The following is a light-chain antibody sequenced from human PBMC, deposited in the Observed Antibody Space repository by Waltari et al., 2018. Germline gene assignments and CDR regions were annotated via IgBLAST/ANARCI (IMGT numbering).Light chain of an antibody. J-gene: IGKJ3*01. Sequence: DIQVTQSPSSLSASVGDRVTITCRASDSISTILNWYQQKTGKDPKFLIYRAYNLQSGVPSWFSGSCSGTDFTLTITNLQPEDFPTFSCQHSYSIPFTFGPGTTVDIK. CDR3: QHSYSIPFT. V-gene: IGKV1-39*01. CDR1: DSISTI. CDR2: RAY.